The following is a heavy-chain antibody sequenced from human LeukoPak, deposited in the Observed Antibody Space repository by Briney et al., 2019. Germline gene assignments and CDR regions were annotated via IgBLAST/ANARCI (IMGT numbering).Heavy chain of an antibody. CDR3: ARGIYRRKVALLGNNKQFYYMDV. J-gene: IGHJ6*03. Sequence: GGSLRLSCEASKFILNNYTMNWVRQAPGKGLEWVSSLSNTGSFMKYADSVRGRFTISRDDAKNSVYLQMNSLRVDDTAVYHCARGIYRRKVALLGNNKQFYYMDVWGKGTAVTVSS. CDR2: LSNTGSFM. V-gene: IGHV3-21*01. CDR1: KFILNNYT. D-gene: IGHD6-19*01.